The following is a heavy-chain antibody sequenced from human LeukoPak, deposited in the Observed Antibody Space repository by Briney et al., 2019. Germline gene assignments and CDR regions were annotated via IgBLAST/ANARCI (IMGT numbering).Heavy chain of an antibody. J-gene: IGHJ4*02. CDR1: GGSISDYY. V-gene: IGHV4-59*08. CDR2: IYYSGSA. Sequence: SETLSLTCTVSGGSISDYYWGWIRQPPGKGLEWIAYIYYSGSANYNPSLQSRVTISVDTSKNQFSLKLNSVTAADTAVYYCARQNFDDWGQGTLVAVSS. CDR3: ARQNFDD.